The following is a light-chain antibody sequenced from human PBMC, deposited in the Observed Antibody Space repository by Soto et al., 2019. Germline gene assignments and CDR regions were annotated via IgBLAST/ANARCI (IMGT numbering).Light chain of an antibody. Sequence: QSVLTQPRSVSGSPGLSVTISCTGTSSDVGGYNYVSWYQQHPGKAPKLMIYDVSKRPSGVPDRFSGSKSGNTASLTISGLQAEDEADYYCCSYAGSSYVFGTGTKLTVL. J-gene: IGLJ1*01. V-gene: IGLV2-11*01. CDR3: CSYAGSSYV. CDR1: SSDVGGYNY. CDR2: DVS.